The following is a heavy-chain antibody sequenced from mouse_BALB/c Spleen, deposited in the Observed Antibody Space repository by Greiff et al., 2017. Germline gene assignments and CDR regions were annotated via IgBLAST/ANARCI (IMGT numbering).Heavy chain of an antibody. CDR2: INPSNGRT. J-gene: IGHJ4*01. CDR1: GYTFTSYW. V-gene: IGHV1S81*02. CDR3: ARGSPMDY. Sequence: QVQLQQPGAELVKPGASVKLSCKASGYTFTSYWMHWVKQRPGQGLEWIGEINPSNGRTNYNEKFKSKATLTVDKSSSTAYMQLSSLTSEDSAVYYCARGSPMDYWGQGTSVTVSS.